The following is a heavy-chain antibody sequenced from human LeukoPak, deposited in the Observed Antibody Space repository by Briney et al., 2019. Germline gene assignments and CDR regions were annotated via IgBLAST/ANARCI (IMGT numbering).Heavy chain of an antibody. D-gene: IGHD3-10*01. CDR1: GGSISSYY. Sequence: SETLSLTCTVSGGSISSYYWSWIRQPPGKGLEWIGYIYYSGSTNYNPSLKSRVTISLDTSKNQFSLKLSSVTAADTAVYYCARLTMFRGVIYGTDWHSDLWGRGTLVTVSS. V-gene: IGHV4-59*12. J-gene: IGHJ2*01. CDR3: ARLTMFRGVIYGTDWHSDL. CDR2: IYYSGST.